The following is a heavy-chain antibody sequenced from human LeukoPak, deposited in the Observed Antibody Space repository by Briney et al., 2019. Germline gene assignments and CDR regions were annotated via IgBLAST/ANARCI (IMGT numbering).Heavy chain of an antibody. J-gene: IGHJ6*03. CDR2: IYTSGST. CDR1: GGSISSYY. CDR3: ARAADTNYYYYMDV. V-gene: IGHV4-4*07. D-gene: IGHD3-3*01. Sequence: SETLSLTCTVSGGSISSYYWSWIRQPAGKGLEWIGRIYTSGSTNYNPSLKSRVTISVDKSKNQFSLKLSSVTAADTAVYYCARAADTNYYYYMDVWGKGTTVTVSS.